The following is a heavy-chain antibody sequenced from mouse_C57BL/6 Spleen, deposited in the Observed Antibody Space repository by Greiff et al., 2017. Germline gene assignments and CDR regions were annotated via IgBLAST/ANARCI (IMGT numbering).Heavy chain of an antibody. V-gene: IGHV5-17*01. CDR2: ISSGSSTI. D-gene: IGHD1-1*01. Sequence: EVQGVESGGGLVKPGGSLKLSCAASGFTFSDYGMHWVRQAPEKGLEWVAYISSGSSTIYYADTMKGRYTISRDNAKNTLFLQMTSLRSEDTAMYYCARMAIYYYGSSYWYFDVWGTGTTVTVSS. CDR3: ARMAIYYYGSSYWYFDV. CDR1: GFTFSDYG. J-gene: IGHJ1*03.